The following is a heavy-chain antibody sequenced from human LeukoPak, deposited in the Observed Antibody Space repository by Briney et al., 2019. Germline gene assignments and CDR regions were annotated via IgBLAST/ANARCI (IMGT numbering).Heavy chain of an antibody. CDR2: IIPIFGAT. J-gene: IGHJ5*02. CDR3: VREGGGYCGGGSCFKFDP. D-gene: IGHD2-15*01. V-gene: IGHV1-69*01. Sequence: SVKVSCKASGGTFNNYAISWVRQAPGQGLEWMGEIIPIFGATNYAQKFQGRVTITADESTSAAYMELSSLRSEDTAVYYCVREGGGYCGGGSCFKFDPWGQGTLVIVSS. CDR1: GGTFNNYA.